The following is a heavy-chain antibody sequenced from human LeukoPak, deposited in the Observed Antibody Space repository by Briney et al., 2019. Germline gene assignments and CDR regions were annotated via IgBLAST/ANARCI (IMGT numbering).Heavy chain of an antibody. D-gene: IGHD1/OR15-1a*01. J-gene: IGHJ4*02. CDR1: GGVIRSHY. CDR3: ARGEHSVDS. V-gene: IGHV4-4*07. Sequence: PSETLSLTCTVSGGVIRSHYWNWIRQPAGKGLEWIGRIYSSGYTNDNPFLKSRITMSVDMSKNQFSLRLNSVTAADTAVYYCARGEHSVDSWGQGMLVTVSS. CDR2: IYSSGYT.